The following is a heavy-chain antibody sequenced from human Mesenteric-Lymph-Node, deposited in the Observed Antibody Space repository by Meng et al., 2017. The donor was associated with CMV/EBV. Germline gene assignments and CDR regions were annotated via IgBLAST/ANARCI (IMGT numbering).Heavy chain of an antibody. CDR2: INHSGST. J-gene: IGHJ4*02. CDR3: ARENLLYGSGSPEGY. Sequence: GSLRLSCTASGGSISSYYWSWIRQPPGKGLEWIGEINHSGSTNYNPSLKSRVTISVDTSKNQFSLKLSSVTAADTAVYYCARENLLYGSGSPEGYWGQGTLVTVSS. CDR1: GGSISSYY. V-gene: IGHV4-34*01. D-gene: IGHD3-10*01.